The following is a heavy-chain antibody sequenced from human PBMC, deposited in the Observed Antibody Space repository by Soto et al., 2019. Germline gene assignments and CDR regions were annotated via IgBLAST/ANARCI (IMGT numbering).Heavy chain of an antibody. CDR3: SALGGVSYCTNGVCYEHSYYVMDV. D-gene: IGHD2-8*01. V-gene: IGHV1-58*01. J-gene: IGHJ6*02. Sequence: SVKVSCKASGFTFTSSAVQWVRQARGQRLEWIGWIVVGSGNTNHAQKFQERVTITRDMSTSTAYMELSSLRSEYTAVYYCSALGGVSYCTNGVCYEHSYYVMDVWGHGTTVTVSS. CDR1: GFTFTSSA. CDR2: IVVGSGNT.